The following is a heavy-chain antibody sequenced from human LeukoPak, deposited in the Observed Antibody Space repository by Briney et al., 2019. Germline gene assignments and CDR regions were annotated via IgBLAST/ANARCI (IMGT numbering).Heavy chain of an antibody. CDR2: INSDGSST. D-gene: IGHD2-2*01. Sequence: GGSLRLSCAASGFDFSSNWMHWVRHAPGKGLVWVSRINSDGSSTSYADSVKGRFTISRDNAKNTLYLQMNSLRAEDTAVYYCARRVVVPAAPYYFDYWGQGTLVTVSP. CDR3: ARRVVVPAAPYYFDY. CDR1: GFDFSSNW. V-gene: IGHV3-74*01. J-gene: IGHJ4*02.